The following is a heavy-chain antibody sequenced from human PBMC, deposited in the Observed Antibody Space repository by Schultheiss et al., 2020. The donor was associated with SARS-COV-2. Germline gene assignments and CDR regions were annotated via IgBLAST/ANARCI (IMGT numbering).Heavy chain of an antibody. V-gene: IGHV4-61*08. CDR3: ARDRGIAAAGSEKLARNWFDP. CDR2: IYYSGST. CDR1: GGSISSGDYY. J-gene: IGHJ5*02. Sequence: GSLRLSCTVSGGSISSGDYYWSWIRQPPGKGLEWIGYIYYSGSTNYNPSLKSRVTMSVDTSKNQFSLKLSSVTAADTAVYYCARDRGIAAAGSEKLARNWFDPWGQGTLVTVSS. D-gene: IGHD6-13*01.